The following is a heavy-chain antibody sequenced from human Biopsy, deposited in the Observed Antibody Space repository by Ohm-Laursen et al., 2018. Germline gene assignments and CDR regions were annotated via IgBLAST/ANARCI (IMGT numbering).Heavy chain of an antibody. CDR2: SNTDGSHT. CDR3: ARDASQGFDS. V-gene: IGHV3-74*01. CDR1: GFTFSTYW. Sequence: SLRLSCTASGFTFSTYWTHWVRHGPGKGLVWVPRSNTDGSHTNYADSVKGRFTTSTDNAKNTLYLHMSSLTVEDTAVYFCARDASQGFDSWGQGTLVTVAS. J-gene: IGHJ5*01.